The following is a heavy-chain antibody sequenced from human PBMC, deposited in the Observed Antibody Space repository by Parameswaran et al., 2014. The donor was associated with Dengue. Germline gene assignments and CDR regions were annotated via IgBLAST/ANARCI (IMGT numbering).Heavy chain of an antibody. V-gene: IGHV6-1*01. D-gene: IGHD3-10*01. J-gene: IGHJ6*02. Sequence: WIRQSPSRGLEWLGKTYYRSKWYSDYAVSVKSRITINPDTSKNQFSLQLNSVTPEDTAVYYCARDPRGPYGMDVWGQGTTVTVSS. CDR2: TYYRSKWYS. CDR3: ARDPRGPYGMDV.